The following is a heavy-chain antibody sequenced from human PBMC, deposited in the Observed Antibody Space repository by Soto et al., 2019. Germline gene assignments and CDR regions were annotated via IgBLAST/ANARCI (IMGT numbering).Heavy chain of an antibody. V-gene: IGHV1-3*01. J-gene: IGHJ4*02. Sequence: ASVKVSCKASGYTFSSYAMHWVRQAPGQRLEWMGWINAGYGNTKSSQKFQDRVTISRDTSASTAYMELTSLRSEDTAVYYCARDTGDGAFDFWGQGTLVTVSS. CDR3: ARDTGDGAFDF. D-gene: IGHD7-27*01. CDR2: INAGYGNT. CDR1: GYTFSSYA.